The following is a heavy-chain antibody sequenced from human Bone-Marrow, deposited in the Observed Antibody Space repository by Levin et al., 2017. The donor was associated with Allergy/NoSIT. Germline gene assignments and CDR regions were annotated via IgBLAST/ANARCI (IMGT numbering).Heavy chain of an antibody. J-gene: IGHJ3*02. V-gene: IGHV3-15*01. Sequence: GGSLRLSLTCAASGFSFSDLWMSWVRLAPGKGLEWVGHVKRKIDGETTDYAAPVKGRFTISRDDSKTTLYLQMNSLKTEDTALYYCATGSRQAFDIWGQGTMVTVSS. CDR1: GFSFSDLW. CDR2: VKRKIDGETT. CDR3: ATGSRQAFDI.